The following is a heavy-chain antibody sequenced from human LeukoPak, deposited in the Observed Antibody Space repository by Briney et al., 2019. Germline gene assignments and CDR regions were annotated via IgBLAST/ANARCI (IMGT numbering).Heavy chain of an antibody. CDR3: ASDGVLPSTVTTFDY. V-gene: IGHV3-7*01. Sequence: GGPLRLSCAASGFTFSSYWMSWVRQAPGKGLEWVANIKQDGSEKYYVDSVKGRFTISRDNAKNSLYLQMNSLRAEDTAVYYCASDGVLPSTVTTFDYWGQGTLVTVSS. D-gene: IGHD4-17*01. CDR1: GFTFSSYW. CDR2: IKQDGSEK. J-gene: IGHJ4*02.